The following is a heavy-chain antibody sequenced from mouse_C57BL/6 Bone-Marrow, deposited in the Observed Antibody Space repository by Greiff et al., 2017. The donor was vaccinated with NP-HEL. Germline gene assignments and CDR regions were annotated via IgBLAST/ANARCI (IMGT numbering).Heavy chain of an antibody. CDR3: ARQGGKRGAMDY. D-gene: IGHD2-1*01. V-gene: IGHV5-9*01. CDR1: GFTFSSYT. J-gene: IGHJ4*01. CDR2: ISGGGGNT. Sequence: EVQGVESGGGLVKPGGSLKLSCAASGFTFSSYTMSWVRQTPEKRLEWVATISGGGGNTYYPDSVKGRFTISRDNAKNTLYLQMSSLRSEDTALYYCARQGGKRGAMDYWGQGTSVTVSS.